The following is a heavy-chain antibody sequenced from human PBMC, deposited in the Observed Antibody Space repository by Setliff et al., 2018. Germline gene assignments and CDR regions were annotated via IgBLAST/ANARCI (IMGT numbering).Heavy chain of an antibody. CDR1: GDSISRYY. CDR3: ERDQYTSGWYGGDFDY. J-gene: IGHJ4*02. CDR2: IQNGGNT. D-gene: IGHD6-19*01. Sequence: KPSESLSLTCTVSGDSISRYYWSWIRQPPGKGLEWIGYIQNGGNTKYNPSLGSRITMSVDTSKNQFSLKLSSVTAADTAVYYCERDQYTSGWYGGDFDYWGQGTQVTVSS. V-gene: IGHV4-59*01.